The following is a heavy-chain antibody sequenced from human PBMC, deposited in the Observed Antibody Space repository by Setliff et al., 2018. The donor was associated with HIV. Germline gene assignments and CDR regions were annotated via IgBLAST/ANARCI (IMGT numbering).Heavy chain of an antibody. CDR1: GYTFTSYA. V-gene: IGHV1-3*01. J-gene: IGHJ6*02. CDR2: INAGNGNT. D-gene: IGHD1-26*01. CDR3: ATTGPYSGSLYGMDV. Sequence: ASVKVSCKASGYTFTSYAMHWVRQAPGRRLEWMGWINAGNGNTKYSQRFQGRVTITTDTSTSTAYMELSSLRSDDTAVYYCATTGPYSGSLYGMDVWGQGTTVTVSS.